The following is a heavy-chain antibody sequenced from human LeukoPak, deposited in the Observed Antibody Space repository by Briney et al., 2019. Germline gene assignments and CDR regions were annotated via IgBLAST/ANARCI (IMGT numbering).Heavy chain of an antibody. Sequence: SETLSLTCTVSGGSISGSCYYWTWIRPPPGRGLEWIGEINHSGSTNYNPSLKSRVTISVDTSKSQFSPKLNSVTAADTAMYYCARGRDPYWGQGTLVTVSS. D-gene: IGHD5-24*01. CDR1: GGSISGSCYY. CDR3: ARGRDPY. J-gene: IGHJ4*02. CDR2: INHSGST. V-gene: IGHV4-39*07.